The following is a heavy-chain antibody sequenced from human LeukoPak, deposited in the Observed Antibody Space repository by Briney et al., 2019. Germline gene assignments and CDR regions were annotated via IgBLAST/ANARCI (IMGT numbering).Heavy chain of an antibody. J-gene: IGHJ5*02. Sequence: ASVKVSCKASGYTFTGNFIHWVRQAPGQGLEWMGRINPNSGGTNYAQKFQGRVAMTRDTSISTAYMELSRLRSDDTAVYYCARAYSSGWYGENWFDPWGQGTLVTVSS. D-gene: IGHD6-19*01. CDR3: ARAYSSGWYGENWFDP. V-gene: IGHV1-2*06. CDR2: INPNSGGT. CDR1: GYTFTGNF.